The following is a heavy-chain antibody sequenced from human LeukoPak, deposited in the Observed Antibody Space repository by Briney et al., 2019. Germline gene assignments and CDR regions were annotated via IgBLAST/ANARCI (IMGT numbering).Heavy chain of an antibody. Sequence: PGGSLRLSCAASRFTFSNYWMSWVRQAPGKGLEWVANIKQDGSENYCVDSVKGRFTISRDNAKNSLYLQMNSLRAEDMALYYCAKGGGYSYDYYFDYWGQGTLVTVSS. CDR1: RFTFSNYW. J-gene: IGHJ4*02. V-gene: IGHV3-7*03. D-gene: IGHD5-18*01. CDR3: AKGGGYSYDYYFDY. CDR2: IKQDGSEN.